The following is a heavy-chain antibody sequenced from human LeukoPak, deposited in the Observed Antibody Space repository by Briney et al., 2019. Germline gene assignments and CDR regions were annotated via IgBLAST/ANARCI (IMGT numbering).Heavy chain of an antibody. CDR1: GFTFSSYA. J-gene: IGHJ4*02. CDR3: AKDMATYGVIDY. D-gene: IGHD5-24*01. V-gene: IGHV3-23*01. CDR2: ISGSGGST. Sequence: GGSLRPSCAASGFTFSSYAMSWVRQSPGKGLEWVSAISGSGGSTYYADSVKGRFTISRDNSKNTLYLQMNSLRAEDTAVYYCAKDMATYGVIDYWGQGTLVTVSS.